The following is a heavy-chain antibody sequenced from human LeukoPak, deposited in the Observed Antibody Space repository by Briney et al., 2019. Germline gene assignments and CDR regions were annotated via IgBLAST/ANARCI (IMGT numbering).Heavy chain of an antibody. CDR2: ISYDGSNK. D-gene: IGHD6-19*01. CDR1: GFPFSSYG. J-gene: IGHJ4*02. V-gene: IGHV3-30*18. CDR3: AKGDSSGWSPFDY. Sequence: PGGSLRLSCAASGFPFSSYGMHWVRQAPGKGLEWVAVISYDGSNKYYADSVKGRFTISRDNSKNTLYLQMNSLRAEDTAVYYCAKGDSSGWSPFDYWGQGTLVTASS.